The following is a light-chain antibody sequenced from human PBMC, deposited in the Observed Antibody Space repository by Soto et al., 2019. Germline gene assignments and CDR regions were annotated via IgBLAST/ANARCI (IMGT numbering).Light chain of an antibody. J-gene: IGKJ1*01. CDR1: QRISNW. V-gene: IGKV1D-12*01. CDR3: QQTNTFPRT. Sequence: DIQMTQSPSSVSASVGDRVTITCRASQRISNWLAWYQEKPGKAPELLIYAASNLESGVPSRFSGSGSGTDFTLTINSLQPEDFATYYCQQTNTFPRTFGQGTKVEIK. CDR2: AAS.